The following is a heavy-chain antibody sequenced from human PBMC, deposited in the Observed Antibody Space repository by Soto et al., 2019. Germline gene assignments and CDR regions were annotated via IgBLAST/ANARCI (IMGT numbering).Heavy chain of an antibody. CDR2: ISGSGGST. CDR3: ARRSSSWYFDY. D-gene: IGHD6-13*01. Sequence: EVQLLESGGGLVQPGGSLRLSCAASGFTFSSYAMNWVRQAPGKGLEWVSVISGSGGSTYYADSVKGRFTISRDNSKNTLYLQMSSLGAEDAAVYYCARRSSSWYFDYWGQGTLVTVSS. CDR1: GFTFSSYA. J-gene: IGHJ4*02. V-gene: IGHV3-23*01.